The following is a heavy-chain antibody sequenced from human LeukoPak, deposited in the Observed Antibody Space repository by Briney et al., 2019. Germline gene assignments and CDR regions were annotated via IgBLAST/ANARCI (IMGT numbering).Heavy chain of an antibody. V-gene: IGHV4-59*08. CDR3: ARLSSGWP. CDR1: GGSISSYY. J-gene: IGHJ5*02. D-gene: IGHD6-19*01. Sequence: SEILSLTCTVSGGSISSYYWSWIRQPPGKGLEWIGYIYYSGSTNYNPSLKSRVTISVDTSKNQFSLKLSSVTAADTAVYYCARLSSGWPWGQGTLVTVSS. CDR2: IYYSGST.